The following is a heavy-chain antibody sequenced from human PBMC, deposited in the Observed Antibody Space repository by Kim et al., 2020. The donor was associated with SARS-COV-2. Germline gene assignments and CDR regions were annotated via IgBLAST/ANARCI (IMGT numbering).Heavy chain of an antibody. D-gene: IGHD3-9*01. Sequence: GESLKISCQGSGYNFNTYWIAWLRQMPGKGLQWMGIIYPGDSETRYSPSFQGQVTISADKSGNTAYLQWRSLKASDSAIYYCARHKYGGYFDVGSYARWFGPWGQGTRVTVSS. CDR1: GYNFNTYW. J-gene: IGHJ5*02. CDR3: ARHKYGGYFDVGSYARWFGP. CDR2: IYPGDSET. V-gene: IGHV5-51*01.